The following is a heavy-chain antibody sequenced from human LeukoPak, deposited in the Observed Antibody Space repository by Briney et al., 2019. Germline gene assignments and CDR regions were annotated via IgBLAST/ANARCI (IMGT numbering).Heavy chain of an antibody. CDR3: ARRSNPGDYRWFDP. V-gene: IGHV4-59*01. Sequence: PSETLSLTCTVSGGSISSYYWSWIRQAPGKGLEWIGYIYYSGSTNYNPSLKSRVTMSVDTSKNQFSLKLSSVSAADTAVYYCARRSNPGDYRWFDPWGQGTLVTVSS. CDR1: GGSISSYY. J-gene: IGHJ5*02. D-gene: IGHD4-17*01. CDR2: IYYSGST.